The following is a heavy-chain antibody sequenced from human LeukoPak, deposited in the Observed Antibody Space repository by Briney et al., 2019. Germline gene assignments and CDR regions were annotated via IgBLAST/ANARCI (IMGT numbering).Heavy chain of an antibody. CDR2: FDHEDGET. CDR3: ATGIRLRYAFDI. J-gene: IGHJ3*02. Sequence: ASVKVSCKVSGYTLTELSMDWVRQAPGKGLEWMGGFDHEDGETIYAQKFQGRVTMTEDTSTDTAYMELSRLRSEDTAVYYCATGIRLRYAFDIWGQGTMVTVSS. D-gene: IGHD2-21*01. V-gene: IGHV1-24*01. CDR1: GYTLTELS.